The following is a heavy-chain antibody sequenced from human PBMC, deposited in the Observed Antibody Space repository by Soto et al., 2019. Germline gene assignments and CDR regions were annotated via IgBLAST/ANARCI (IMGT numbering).Heavy chain of an antibody. J-gene: IGHJ4*02. CDR2: ISGSGGST. Sequence: PGGSLRLSCAASGFTFSSYAMSWVRQAPGKGLEWVSAISGSGGSTYYADSVKGRFTISRDNSKNTLYLQMNSLRAEDTAVYYCAKDHRRMNDGDYYDYWGQGTLVTVSS. D-gene: IGHD4-17*01. V-gene: IGHV3-23*01. CDR3: AKDHRRMNDGDYYDY. CDR1: GFTFSSYA.